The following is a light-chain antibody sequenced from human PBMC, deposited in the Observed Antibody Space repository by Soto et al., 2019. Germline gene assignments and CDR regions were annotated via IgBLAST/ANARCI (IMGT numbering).Light chain of an antibody. J-gene: IGLJ7*01. Sequence: QSALTQPASVAGSPEPSITLSCTGTSSDFGSHNHVSWYQQHPGQNPTHMIYEVSKRPLGVSASFSAAKSGNTASLNISGFHAEDAAEQHCCSYGGSMAVFGGGTQLTVL. V-gene: IGLV2-23*02. CDR1: SSDFGSHNH. CDR3: CSYGGSMAV. CDR2: EVS.